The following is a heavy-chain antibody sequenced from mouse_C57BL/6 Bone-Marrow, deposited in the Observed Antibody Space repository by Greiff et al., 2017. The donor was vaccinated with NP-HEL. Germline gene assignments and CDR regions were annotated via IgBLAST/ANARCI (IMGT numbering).Heavy chain of an antibody. J-gene: IGHJ3*01. CDR3: TIGLPLFAY. D-gene: IGHD2-10*01. CDR1: GFNIKDDY. V-gene: IGHV14-4*01. CDR2: IDPENGDT. Sequence: EVQLQQSGAELVRPGASVKLSCTASGFNIKDDYMHWVKQRPEQGLEWIGWIDPENGDTEYASKFQGKATITADTSSTTAYLQLSSLTSEDTAVYYCTIGLPLFAYWGQGTLVTVSA.